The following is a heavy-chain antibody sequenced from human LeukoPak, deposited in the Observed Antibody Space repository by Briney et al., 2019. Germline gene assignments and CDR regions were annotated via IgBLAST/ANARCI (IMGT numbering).Heavy chain of an antibody. CDR1: GYTFTSYG. CDR2: ISAYNGNT. J-gene: IGHJ2*01. Sequence: ASVKVSCKASGYTFTSYGISWVRQAPGQGLEWMGWISAYNGNTNYAQKLQGRVTMTTDTSTSTAYMELRSLRSDDTAVYYCARENVARVMGIAVAGYWYFDLWGRGTLVTVSS. CDR3: ARENVARVMGIAVAGYWYFDL. V-gene: IGHV1-18*01. D-gene: IGHD6-19*01.